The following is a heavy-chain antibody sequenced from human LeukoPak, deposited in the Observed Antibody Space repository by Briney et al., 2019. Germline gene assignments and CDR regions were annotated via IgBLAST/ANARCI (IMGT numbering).Heavy chain of an antibody. CDR1: GFSFSNAW. Sequence: GGSLRLSCAGSGFSFSNAWMSWVRQAPGKGLEWVSLIYSGGTTYYTDSVKGRFTIYRDNSKNTLYLQMNSLRAEDTAMYYCAKDDDWGRYKHWGQGTLVTVSS. V-gene: IGHV3-53*01. J-gene: IGHJ1*01. CDR3: AKDDDWGRYKH. CDR2: IYSGGTT. D-gene: IGHD3-16*01.